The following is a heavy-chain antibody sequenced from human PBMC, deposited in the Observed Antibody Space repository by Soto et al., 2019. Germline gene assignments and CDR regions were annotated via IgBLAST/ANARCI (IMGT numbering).Heavy chain of an antibody. J-gene: IGHJ6*02. CDR2: ITHSGNT. CDR1: GGSFINNY. D-gene: IGHD3-10*01. V-gene: IGHV4-34*01. CDR3: ARRRGYDNGWGTYYSYLDV. Sequence: QEQLQQWGTGLLKPSETLSLTCAVYGGSFINNYWMWVRQSPDKRLEWIGEITHSGNTTYLPSLKGRATRSLDTSKNQFSLKLAYVSAADTAVYYCARRRGYDNGWGTYYSYLDVWGQGTTGSVTS.